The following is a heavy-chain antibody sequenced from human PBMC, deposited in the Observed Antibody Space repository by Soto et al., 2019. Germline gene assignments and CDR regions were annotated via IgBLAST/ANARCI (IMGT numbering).Heavy chain of an antibody. J-gene: IGHJ4*02. CDR3: AKGPHTNVGWPDYFES. V-gene: IGHV3-48*02. D-gene: IGHD6-19*01. CDR2: SSPRGDTI. Sequence: PGGSLRLSCVASGFSLANYPMNWVRQTPGKGLEWISYSSPRGDTIYYADSVEGRFTISRDNARNSLSLHMSSLRDEDSALYYCAKGPHTNVGWPDYFESWGQGVPVTVSS. CDR1: GFSLANYP.